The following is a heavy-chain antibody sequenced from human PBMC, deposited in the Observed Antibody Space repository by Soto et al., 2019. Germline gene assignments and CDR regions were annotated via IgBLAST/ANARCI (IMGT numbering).Heavy chain of an antibody. CDR1: AYTFTRYY. D-gene: IGHD3-22*01. CDR3: ARGGFDSSTSDYFFDY. CDR2: INLSAGST. Sequence: ASVKVSCKASAYTFTRYYMHWARQAPGQGLEWMGLINLSAGSTNYAQKFQGRVTMTRDTSTSTVYMELSSLRSEDAAVYYCARGGFDSSTSDYFFDYWGQGTQVTVSS. J-gene: IGHJ4*02. V-gene: IGHV1-46*01.